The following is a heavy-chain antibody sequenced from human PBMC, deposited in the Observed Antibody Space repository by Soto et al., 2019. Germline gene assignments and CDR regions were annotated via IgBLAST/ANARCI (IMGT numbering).Heavy chain of an antibody. CDR3: ARGRDGIAVAGRGFDY. D-gene: IGHD6-19*01. CDR1: GGSFSGYY. CDR2: INHSGST. J-gene: IGHJ4*02. V-gene: IGHV4-34*01. Sequence: QVQLQQWGAGLLKPSETLSLTCAVYGGSFSGYYWSWIRQPPGKGLEWIGEINHSGSTNYNPSLKSRVTISVDTSKNQFSLKLSSVTAADMAVYYCARGRDGIAVAGRGFDYWGQGTLVTVSS.